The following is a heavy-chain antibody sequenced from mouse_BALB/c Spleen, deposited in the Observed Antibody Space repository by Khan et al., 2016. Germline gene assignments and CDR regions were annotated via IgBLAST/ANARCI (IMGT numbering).Heavy chain of an antibody. V-gene: IGHV3-1*02. D-gene: IGHD3-1*01. CDR2: LNYSGST. Sequence: EVQLQESGPDLVKPSQSLSLTCTVTGYSITSHYTWHWIRHFPGNKLEWMGYLNYSGSTNYNPSLKSRFSITRDTSKNQFFLQLSAVTADETATYYCATSSSGYWYYFDYWGQGTTLTVSS. CDR1: GYSITSHYT. CDR3: ATSSSGYWYYFDY. J-gene: IGHJ2*01.